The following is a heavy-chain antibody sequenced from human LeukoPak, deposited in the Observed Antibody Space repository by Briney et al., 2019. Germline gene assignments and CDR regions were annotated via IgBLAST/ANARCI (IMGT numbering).Heavy chain of an antibody. D-gene: IGHD2-21*01. CDR2: ISFINNAK. Sequence: TGGSLRLSCTAPGFSLSNYNMNWVRQAPGKGLEWISYISFINNAKQYSYSVTCRFTVSRDNAKTSLYLQLNSLTADDTAIYYCTRDHVDGGGGYSRRGDYWGQGTLVTVSS. V-gene: IGHV3-48*01. CDR3: TRDHVDGGGGYSRRGDY. J-gene: IGHJ4*02. CDR1: GFSLSNYN.